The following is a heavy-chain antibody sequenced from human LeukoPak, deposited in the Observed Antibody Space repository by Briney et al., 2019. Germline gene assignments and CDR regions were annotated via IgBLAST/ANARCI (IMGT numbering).Heavy chain of an antibody. CDR2: IYHSGST. V-gene: IGHV4-38-2*01. J-gene: IGHJ4*02. CDR1: GYSISSGYY. Sequence: SETLSLTCAVSGYSISSGYYWGCIRQPPKKGLEWIGSIYHSGSTYYNPSLKSRVTISVDTSKNQFSLKLSSVTAADTAVYDWATVDTAMVYFDYWGQGTLVTVSS. D-gene: IGHD5-18*01. CDR3: ATVDTAMVYFDY.